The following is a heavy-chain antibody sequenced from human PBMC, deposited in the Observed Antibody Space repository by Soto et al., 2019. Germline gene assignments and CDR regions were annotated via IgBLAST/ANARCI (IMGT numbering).Heavy chain of an antibody. V-gene: IGHV6-1*01. D-gene: IGHD3-10*01. CDR1: GDSVSSDITS. CDR3: ARGNALDV. Sequence: SPPLAFTCAISGDSVSSDITSWNWIRQSPSRGLEWLGRTYYRSKWFHDYAASVKSRITINPDTSKNQFSLELNSMTPEDTAVYYCARGNALDVWGQGTVVSV. J-gene: IGHJ3*01. CDR2: TYYRSKWFH.